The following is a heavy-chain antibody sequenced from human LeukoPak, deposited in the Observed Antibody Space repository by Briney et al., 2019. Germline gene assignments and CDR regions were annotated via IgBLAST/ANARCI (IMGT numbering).Heavy chain of an antibody. CDR2: IEKDGSRK. Sequence: GGSLRLSCAASGFTFSSYWMSWVRQAPGKGLEWVANIEKDGSRKNYVDSVKGRFIISRDNAENSLYLQMSSLRVEGTAMYYCARSLWPEDYWGQGTLVTVSS. J-gene: IGHJ4*02. CDR3: ARSLWPEDY. CDR1: GFTFSSYW. D-gene: IGHD1-14*01. V-gene: IGHV3-7*01.